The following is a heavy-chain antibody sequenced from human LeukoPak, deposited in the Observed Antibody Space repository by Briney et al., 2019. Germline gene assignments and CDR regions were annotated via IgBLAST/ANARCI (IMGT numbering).Heavy chain of an antibody. D-gene: IGHD3-10*01. V-gene: IGHV1-18*01. CDR3: ARDIGLVRGIIMAH. Sequence: ASVKVSCKASGYTFTNCGISWVRQAPGQGLEWVAWISLATGAPSYAQKFQGRVTLTTDTSTSTAYMELRSLKSDDTAVYYCARDIGLVRGIIMAHWGQGTQVTVSS. CDR1: GYTFTNCG. J-gene: IGHJ4*02. CDR2: ISLATGAP.